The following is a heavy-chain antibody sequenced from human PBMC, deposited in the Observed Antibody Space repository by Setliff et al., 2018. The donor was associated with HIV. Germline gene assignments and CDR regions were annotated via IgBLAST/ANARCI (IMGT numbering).Heavy chain of an antibody. V-gene: IGHV4-61*09. J-gene: IGHJ4*02. CDR2: IYTSGST. CDR1: GGSISSGSYY. CDR3: ARAPGAYCYDSSGYPIGIRFDY. D-gene: IGHD3-22*01. Sequence: PSETLSLTCTVSGGSISSGSYYWSWMRQPAGKGLEWIGHIYTSGSTNYNPSLKSRVTISVDTSKNQFSLKLSSVTAADTAVYYCARAPGAYCYDSSGYPIGIRFDYWGQGTLVTVSS.